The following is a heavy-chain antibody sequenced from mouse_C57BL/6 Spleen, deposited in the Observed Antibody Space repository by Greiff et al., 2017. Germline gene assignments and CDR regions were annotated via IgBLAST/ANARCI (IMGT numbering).Heavy chain of an antibody. V-gene: IGHV1-74*01. Sequence: QVQLQQSGAELVKPGASVKVSCKASGYNFTSYWMHWVKQRPGQGLEWIGRIHPSDSDTNYNQKFKGKATLTVDKSSSTAYMQLSSLTSEDSAVYYCAIERITTVVKYFDVWGTGTTVTVSS. J-gene: IGHJ1*03. CDR1: GYNFTSYW. CDR2: IHPSDSDT. D-gene: IGHD1-1*01. CDR3: AIERITTVVKYFDV.